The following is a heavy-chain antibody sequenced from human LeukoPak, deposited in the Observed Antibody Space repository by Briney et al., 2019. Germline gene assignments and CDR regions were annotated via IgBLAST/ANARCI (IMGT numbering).Heavy chain of an antibody. J-gene: IGHJ4*02. Sequence: SETLSLTCTVSGGSISSGGYYWSWIRQHPGKGLEWIVYIYYSGSTYYNPSLKSRVTISLDTPKNQFSLKLSSVTDADTAVYYCARSLNVDTAMAAYFDYWGQGTLVTVSS. D-gene: IGHD5-18*01. V-gene: IGHV4-31*03. CDR1: GGSISSGGYY. CDR3: ARSLNVDTAMAAYFDY. CDR2: IYYSGST.